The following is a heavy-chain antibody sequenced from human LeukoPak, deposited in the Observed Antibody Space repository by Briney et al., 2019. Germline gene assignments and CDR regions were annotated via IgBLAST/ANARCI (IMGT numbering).Heavy chain of an antibody. CDR3: ARALKDIVLVVYFDY. V-gene: IGHV1-2*02. D-gene: IGHD2-8*02. J-gene: IGHJ4*02. CDR2: INPNSGGT. CDR1: GYTFTGYY. Sequence: ASVKVSCKASGYTFTGYYMHWVRQAPGQGLEWMGWINPNSGGTNYAQKFQGRVTMTRDTSISTAYMELSRLRSDDTAVYYCARALKDIVLVVYFDYRGQGTLVTVSS.